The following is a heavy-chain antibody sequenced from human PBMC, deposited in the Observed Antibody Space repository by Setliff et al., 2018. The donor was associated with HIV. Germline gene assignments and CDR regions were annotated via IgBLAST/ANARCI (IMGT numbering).Heavy chain of an antibody. CDR3: ARGRNFWSDYYHYYYMDV. CDR1: GGSFSGHY. D-gene: IGHD3-3*01. CDR2: SNHSGST. V-gene: IGHV4-34*01. Sequence: PSETLSLTCAVYGGSFSGHYWTWIRQPPGKGLEWIGYSNHSGSTNDNPSLKSRVTISADTSKNQFSLKLSSVTAADTAVYYCARGRNFWSDYYHYYYMDVWGKGTMVTVS. J-gene: IGHJ6*03.